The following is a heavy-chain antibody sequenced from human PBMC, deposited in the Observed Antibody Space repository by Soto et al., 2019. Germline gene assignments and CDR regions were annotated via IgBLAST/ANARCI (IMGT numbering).Heavy chain of an antibody. V-gene: IGHV4-59*01. CDR3: ARDGGGDSEFFQH. CDR1: GDSITNSF. D-gene: IGHD4-17*01. Sequence: QVRLQESGPGLVKPSEILSLTCSVSGDSITNSFWSWIRPPPGKRLEWIGYVYRGGSTNYHPSLRRRGTMSVDSSNNHFSLKLTSVTAADTAMYYCARDGGGDSEFFQHWGQGTLVTVSS. J-gene: IGHJ1*01. CDR2: VYRGGST.